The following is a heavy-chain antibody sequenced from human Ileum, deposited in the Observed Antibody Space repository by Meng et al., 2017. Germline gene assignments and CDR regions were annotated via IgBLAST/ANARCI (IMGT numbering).Heavy chain of an antibody. D-gene: IGHD2-21*02. V-gene: IGHV3-74*01. CDR1: GFAFRSHW. J-gene: IGHJ4*02. Sequence: EVQMVESGGGLVQPGGSLRLSCAASGFAFRSHWMHWVRQVSGKGLVWVSRISSDGTITNYADSVKGRFTISRDNSKNTLYLQMNSPRAEDTAVYYCAGDYYIRDYWGQGTLVTVSS. CDR2: ISSDGTIT. CDR3: AGDYYIRDY.